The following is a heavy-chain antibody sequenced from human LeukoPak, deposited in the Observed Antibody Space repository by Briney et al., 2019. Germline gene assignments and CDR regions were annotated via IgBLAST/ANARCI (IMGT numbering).Heavy chain of an antibody. CDR3: AGGRIAVADTDYYYGMDV. CDR2: INWNGGST. V-gene: IGHV3-20*04. D-gene: IGHD6-19*01. J-gene: IGHJ6*02. CDR1: GFIFDDYG. Sequence: PGGSLRLSCAASGFIFDDYGMNWVRQAPGKGLEWVSGINWNGGSTGYADSVKGRFTISRDNGKNSLYLQMNSLRAEDTALYYCAGGRIAVADTDYYYGMDVWGQGTTVIVSS.